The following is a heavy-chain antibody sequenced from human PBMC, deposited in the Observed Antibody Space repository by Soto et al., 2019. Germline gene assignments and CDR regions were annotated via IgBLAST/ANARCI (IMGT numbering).Heavy chain of an antibody. CDR3: ARDPGASAVPGYYYYGMDV. J-gene: IGHJ6*02. Sequence: ASVKVSCKASGHTFTSYYMHWVRQAPGQGLEWMGIINPSGGSTSYAQKFQGRVTMTRDTSTSTVYMELSSLRSEDTAVYYCARDPGASAVPGYYYYGMDVWGQGTTVTVSS. V-gene: IGHV1-46*01. D-gene: IGHD3-10*01. CDR1: GHTFTSYY. CDR2: INPSGGST.